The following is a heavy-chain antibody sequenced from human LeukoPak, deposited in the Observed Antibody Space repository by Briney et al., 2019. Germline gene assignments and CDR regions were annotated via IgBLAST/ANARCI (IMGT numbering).Heavy chain of an antibody. Sequence: PGRSLRLSCAASGFTFSSYAMHWVRQAPGKGLEWVAIISSDGSQKFYADSVKGRFTISRDNAKNTLYLQMNSLRAEDTAVYYCVRDIVGATGFDYWGQGTLVTVSS. CDR1: GFTFSSYA. V-gene: IGHV3-30*03. CDR3: VRDIVGATGFDY. J-gene: IGHJ4*02. D-gene: IGHD1-26*01. CDR2: ISSDGSQK.